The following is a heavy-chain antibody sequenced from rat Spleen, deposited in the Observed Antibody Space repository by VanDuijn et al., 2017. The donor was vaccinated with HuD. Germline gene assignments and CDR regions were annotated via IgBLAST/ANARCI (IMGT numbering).Heavy chain of an antibody. J-gene: IGHJ2*01. Sequence: EVQLVESGGGLVQPGRSLKLSCAASGFTFSNYGMHWIRQAPTKGLEWVATISSEGRSSYYRDSVKGRFTIYRDNAQSTLYLQMSRLGSEDKAIYFCAKGGHFDYWGQGVMVTVSS. V-gene: IGHV5-19*01. CDR2: ISSEGRSS. CDR1: GFTFSNYG. CDR3: AKGGHFDY.